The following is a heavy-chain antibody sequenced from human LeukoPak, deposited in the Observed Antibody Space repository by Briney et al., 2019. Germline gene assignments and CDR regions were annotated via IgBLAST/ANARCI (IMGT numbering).Heavy chain of an antibody. Sequence: SQTLSLTCTVSGGSISSGGYYWSWIRQPPGKGLEWNGRIYTSGSTNYNPSLKSRVTMSVDTSKNQFSLKLSSVTAADTAVYYCARDSDFWRGYFDYWGQGTLVTVSS. J-gene: IGHJ4*02. CDR2: IYTSGST. D-gene: IGHD3-3*01. CDR1: GGSISSGGYY. CDR3: ARDSDFWRGYFDY. V-gene: IGHV4-61*02.